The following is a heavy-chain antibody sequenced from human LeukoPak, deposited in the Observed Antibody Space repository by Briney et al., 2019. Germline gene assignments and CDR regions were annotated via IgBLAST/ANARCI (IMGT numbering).Heavy chain of an antibody. CDR1: GGSISSYY. CDR3: ARDSANYYGPGTKQGLRY. D-gene: IGHD3-10*01. J-gene: IGHJ4*02. Sequence: PSETLSLTCTVSGGSISSYYWSWIRQPPGKGLEWIGYIYYSGSTYYNPSLKSRVTISGDTSKNQCSLKLSSVTAADTAVYYCARDSANYYGPGTKQGLRYWGQGTLVTVSS. V-gene: IGHV4-59*12. CDR2: IYYSGST.